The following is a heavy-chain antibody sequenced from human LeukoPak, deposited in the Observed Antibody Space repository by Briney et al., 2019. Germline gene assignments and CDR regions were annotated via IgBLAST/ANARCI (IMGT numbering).Heavy chain of an antibody. V-gene: IGHV4-59*08. CDR3: ARHGPTALTTDQVDY. CDR1: GGSISGYY. D-gene: IGHD4-17*01. CDR2: IPYSGST. J-gene: IGHJ4*02. Sequence: SETLSLTCTVSGGSISGYYWSWIRQPPGKGLEWIGYIPYSGSTNCNPSLKSRVTMSVDTSKNQFSLKLSSVTAADTAVYYCARHGPTALTTDQVDYWGQGTLVTVSS.